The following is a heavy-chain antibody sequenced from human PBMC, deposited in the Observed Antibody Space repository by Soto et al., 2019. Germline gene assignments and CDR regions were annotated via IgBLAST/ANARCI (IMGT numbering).Heavy chain of an antibody. Sequence: GGSLRLSCAASGFSFSSYAINWVRQAPGKGLEWVSGFSGSGGNTYYTDSVKGRFTISRDNSKNTLYLQMNSLRAEDTAVYYCARIIGVDTAMGDYYYYGMDVWGQGTTVTVSS. CDR2: FSGSGGNT. J-gene: IGHJ6*02. V-gene: IGHV3-23*01. CDR3: ARIIGVDTAMGDYYYYGMDV. CDR1: GFSFSSYA. D-gene: IGHD5-18*01.